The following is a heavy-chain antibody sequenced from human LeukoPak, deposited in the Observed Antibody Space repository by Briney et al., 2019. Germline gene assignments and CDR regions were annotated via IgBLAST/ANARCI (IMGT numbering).Heavy chain of an antibody. V-gene: IGHV3-23*01. D-gene: IGHD2-2*01. CDR1: GFTFSSYA. CDR2: ISDSGGST. Sequence: GGSLRLSCAASGFTFSSYAMSWVRQAPGKGLEWVSAISDSGGSTYYADSVKGRFTISRDNSKNTLYLQMNSLRAEDTAVYYCAKMVGYCSSTSCYGRIRGYFDYWGQGTLVTVSS. J-gene: IGHJ4*02. CDR3: AKMVGYCSSTSCYGRIRGYFDY.